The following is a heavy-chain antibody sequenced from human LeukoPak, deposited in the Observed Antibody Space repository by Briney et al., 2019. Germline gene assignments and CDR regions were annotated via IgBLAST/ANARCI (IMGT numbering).Heavy chain of an antibody. CDR2: FDPEDGET. V-gene: IGHV1-24*01. D-gene: IGHD3-22*01. J-gene: IGHJ4*02. CDR1: GYTLTELS. CDR3: ATAGRALGDYYDSSGYPDY. Sequence: GASVKVSCKVSGYTLTELSMHWVRQAPGKGLEWMGGFDPEDGETIYAQKFQGRVTMTEDTSTDTAYMELSSLRSEDTAVYYRATAGRALGDYYDSSGYPDYWGQGTLVTVSS.